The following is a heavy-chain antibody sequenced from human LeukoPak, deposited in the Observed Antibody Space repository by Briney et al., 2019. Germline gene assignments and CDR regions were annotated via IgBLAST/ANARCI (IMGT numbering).Heavy chain of an antibody. CDR3: ALTIRGHAFDI. CDR1: GGSFSGYY. D-gene: IGHD3-9*01. J-gene: IGHJ3*02. Sequence: SETLSLTCAVYGGSFSGYYWSWIRQPPGKGLEWIGEINHSGSTNYNPSLKSRVTISVDTSKNQFSLKLSSVTAADTAVYYCALTIRGHAFDIWGQGTMVTVSS. V-gene: IGHV4-34*01. CDR2: INHSGST.